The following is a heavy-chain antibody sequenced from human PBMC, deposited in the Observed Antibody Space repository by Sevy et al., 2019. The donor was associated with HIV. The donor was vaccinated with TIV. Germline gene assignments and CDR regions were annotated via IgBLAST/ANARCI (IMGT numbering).Heavy chain of an antibody. CDR2: LSFGCGEI. CDR3: AREGCTKHHDY. J-gene: IGHJ4*02. D-gene: IGHD2-8*01. CDR1: GFTFSKYS. V-gene: IGHV3-23*01. Sequence: GGSLRLSCAASGFTFSKYSMSWVRQPPGKGLEWVSTLSFGCGEINHADSVKGRLTISRDNSKNSLYLQMNNLRAEDTAVYYCAREGCTKHHDYWGQGTLVTISS.